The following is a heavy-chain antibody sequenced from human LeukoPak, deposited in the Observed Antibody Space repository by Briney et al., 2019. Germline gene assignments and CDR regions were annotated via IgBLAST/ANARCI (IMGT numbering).Heavy chain of an antibody. Sequence: ASVKVSCKASGYTFTSYGISWVRQAPGQGLEWMGWISAYNGNTNYAQKLQGRVTMTTDTSTSTAYMELRSLRSDDTAVYYCARGETGTTHQMGFDPWGQGTLVTVSS. J-gene: IGHJ5*02. CDR2: ISAYNGNT. CDR3: ARGETGTTHQMGFDP. CDR1: GYTFTSYG. D-gene: IGHD1-7*01. V-gene: IGHV1-18*01.